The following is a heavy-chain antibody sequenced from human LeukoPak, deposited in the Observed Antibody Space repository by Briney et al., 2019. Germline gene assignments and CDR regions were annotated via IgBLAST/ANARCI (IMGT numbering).Heavy chain of an antibody. V-gene: IGHV3-66*01. CDR3: NTMGRGGIPPNDY. Sequence: GGSLRLSCAASGFTVSSNYMSWVRQAPGKGLEWVSVIYSGGSTYYADSVKGRFTISRDNSKNTLYLQMNSLRAEDTAVYYCNTMGRGGIPPNDYWGQGTLVTVSS. D-gene: IGHD3-10*01. CDR1: GFTVSSNY. CDR2: IYSGGST. J-gene: IGHJ4*02.